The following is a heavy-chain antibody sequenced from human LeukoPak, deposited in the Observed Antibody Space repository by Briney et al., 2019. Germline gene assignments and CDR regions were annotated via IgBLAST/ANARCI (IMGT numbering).Heavy chain of an antibody. CDR2: IYTGGNT. CDR3: ARTTWDTVMIHTPPFDQ. Sequence: GGSLRLSCAVSGVGVSSNYMTWVRQAPGKGLQWVSVIYTGGNTHYVDSVRGRFIISRDTSKNTLYLQMTSLRSDDTAVYFCARTTWDTVMIHTPPFDQWGQGTLVTVSS. J-gene: IGHJ4*02. CDR1: GVGVSSNY. D-gene: IGHD4-17*01. V-gene: IGHV3-66*01.